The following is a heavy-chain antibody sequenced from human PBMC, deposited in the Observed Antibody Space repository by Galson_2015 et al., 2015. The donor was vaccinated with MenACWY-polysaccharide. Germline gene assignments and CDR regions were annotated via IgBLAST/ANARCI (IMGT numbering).Heavy chain of an antibody. V-gene: IGHV3-23*01. CDR2: IAAGARGNT. CDR3: AKGAADSDY. CDR1: RFIFRNYA. J-gene: IGHJ4*02. Sequence: SLRLSCAASRFIFRNYAMSWVRRAPGRGLEWVALIAAGARGNTHYADSVKGRFTISRDDSKNTLYLQMDSLRTEDTAMYYCAKGAADSDYWGQGTLVTVSS. D-gene: IGHD2-15*01.